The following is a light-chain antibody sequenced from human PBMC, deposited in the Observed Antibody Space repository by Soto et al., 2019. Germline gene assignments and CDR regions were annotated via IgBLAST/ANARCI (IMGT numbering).Light chain of an antibody. J-gene: IGKJ3*01. CDR1: QSISTW. CDR2: KAS. V-gene: IGKV1-5*03. Sequence: DIQMTQSPSTLSASVGDRVTITCRASQSISTWLAWYQQKPGKAPKLLIYKASSLESGVPSRFSGSGSGTEFTLTISSLQPDDFAPYYCQQYNSLFTFGPGTKVDIK. CDR3: QQYNSLFT.